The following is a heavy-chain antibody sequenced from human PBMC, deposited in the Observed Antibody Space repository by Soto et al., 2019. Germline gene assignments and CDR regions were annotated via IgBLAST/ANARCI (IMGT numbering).Heavy chain of an antibody. Sequence: QVQLLQSGSEVKKPGSSVKVSCRASGGSLSSYPVTWVRQAPGQGLEWMGRIIPIVGLTNYAQKFQGRVTSTADKYTSTAYMEFSSLRSDDTAVYYCARPTGGHDAGGNYMDAWGKGITVIVSS. J-gene: IGHJ6*03. CDR2: IIPIVGLT. D-gene: IGHD2-8*02. CDR1: GGSLSSYP. CDR3: ARPTGGHDAGGNYMDA. V-gene: IGHV1-69*02.